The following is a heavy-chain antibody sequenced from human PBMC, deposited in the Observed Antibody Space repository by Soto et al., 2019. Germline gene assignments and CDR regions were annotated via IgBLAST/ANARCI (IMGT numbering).Heavy chain of an antibody. Sequence: SETLSLTCTVSGGSISSGGYYWSWIRQHPGKGLEWIGYIYYSGSTYYNPSLKSRVTISVDTSKNQFSLKLSSVTAADTAVYYCARVGVARVWYAFDIWGQGTMVTVSS. CDR1: GGSISSGGYY. D-gene: IGHD2-21*01. CDR3: ARVGVARVWYAFDI. CDR2: IYYSGST. V-gene: IGHV4-31*03. J-gene: IGHJ3*02.